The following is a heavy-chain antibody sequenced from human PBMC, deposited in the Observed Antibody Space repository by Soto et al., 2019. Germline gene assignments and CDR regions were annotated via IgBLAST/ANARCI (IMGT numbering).Heavy chain of an antibody. CDR1: GGTFGNYG. J-gene: IGHJ5*01. CDR2: TIPIFDTP. CDR3: AREREDGSGTKYNRFDS. Sequence: ASVKVSCKASGGTFGNYGISWLRQAPGQGLEWMGGTIPIFDTPHYAQKFRDRVTITADATSTAYMELTSLTSEDTATYYCAREREDGSGTKYNRFDSWGQGTLVTVSS. V-gene: IGHV1-69*13. D-gene: IGHD3-10*01.